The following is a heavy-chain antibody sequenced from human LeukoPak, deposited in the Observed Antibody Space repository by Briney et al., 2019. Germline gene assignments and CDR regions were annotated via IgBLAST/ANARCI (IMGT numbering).Heavy chain of an antibody. CDR1: GYSFTSYY. J-gene: IGHJ4*02. Sequence: ASVKVSCKTSGYSFTSYYIHWVRQAPGQGLEWMGWINPSSAGTEYAQKFQGRVTMTGDTSISTAYMELSRLRSDDTAVYYCAGAPWWELLFFDYWGQGTLVTVSS. V-gene: IGHV1-2*02. D-gene: IGHD1-26*01. CDR2: INPSSAGT. CDR3: AGAPWWELLFFDY.